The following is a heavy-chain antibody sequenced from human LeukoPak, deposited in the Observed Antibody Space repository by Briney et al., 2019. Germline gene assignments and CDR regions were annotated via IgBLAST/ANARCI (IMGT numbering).Heavy chain of an antibody. Sequence: PSETLSLTCTVSGGSISSYYWSWIRQPPGKGLEWIGYIYYSGSTNYNPSLKSRVTISVDTSKNQFSLKLSSVTAADTAVYYCARHLTSAYFDYWGQGTLVTVSS. J-gene: IGHJ4*02. CDR3: ARHLTSAYFDY. V-gene: IGHV4-59*08. CDR2: IYYSGST. CDR1: GGSISSYY.